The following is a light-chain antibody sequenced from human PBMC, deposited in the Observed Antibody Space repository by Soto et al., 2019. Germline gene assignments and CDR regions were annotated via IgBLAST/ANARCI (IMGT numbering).Light chain of an antibody. CDR3: QQYYNTPPT. CDR2: WAS. CDR1: QSIFYSSNNKKF. J-gene: IGKJ4*01. V-gene: IGKV4-1*01. Sequence: DIVRTQSPDSLAVSLGERATINCKSIQSIFYSSNNKKFLAWYQKKTGQPPKLLIYWASTRESGVPERLSGSEYGTDLTITISSMQAEDVEVYYCQQYYNTPPTFGGGTKVDIK.